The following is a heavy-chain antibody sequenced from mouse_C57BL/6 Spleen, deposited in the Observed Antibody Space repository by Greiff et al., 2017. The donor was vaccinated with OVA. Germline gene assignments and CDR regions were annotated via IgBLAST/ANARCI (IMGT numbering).Heavy chain of an antibody. CDR2: ISSGSSTI. V-gene: IGHV5-17*01. CDR1: GFTFSDYG. D-gene: IGHD4-1*01. J-gene: IGHJ4*01. Sequence: EVQVVESGGGLVKPGGSLKLSCAASGFTFSDYGMHWVRQAPEKGLEWVAYISSGSSTIYYADTVKGRFTISRDNTKNTLFLQMTSLRSEDTAMYYCARDWDEGAMDYWGQGTSVTVSS. CDR3: ARDWDEGAMDY.